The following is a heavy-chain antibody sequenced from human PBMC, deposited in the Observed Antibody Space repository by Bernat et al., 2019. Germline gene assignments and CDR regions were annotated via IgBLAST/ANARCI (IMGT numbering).Heavy chain of an antibody. D-gene: IGHD3/OR15-3a*01. CDR1: GFTFTNYW. CDR2: VRKDGSDK. J-gene: IGHJ4*02. Sequence: EVQLVEFGGGLVQPGGSLRLSCAASGFTFTNYWVGWVRQAPGKGVEWVAIVRKDGSDKWYVDSVKGRFTITRDNAKNSLYLQMSSLRVEDTAVYYCVKILDTDRWNGLDHWGQGTLVTVSS. CDR3: VKILDTDRWNGLDH. V-gene: IGHV3-7*03.